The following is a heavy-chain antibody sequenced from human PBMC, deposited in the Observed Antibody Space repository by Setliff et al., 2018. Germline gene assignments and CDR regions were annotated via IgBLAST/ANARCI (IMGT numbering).Heavy chain of an antibody. D-gene: IGHD5-18*01. V-gene: IGHV4-59*01. CDR3: VRDRTAYSYGLDV. CDR1: GGSISPYF. Sequence: SETLSLTCAVSGGSISPYFWSWIRQPPGKGLEWIGYIYHNGNTNFNPSLKTRVTMSVDASKNQFALNLRSVTAADAAVYYCVRDRTAYSYGLDVWGQGTTVTVSS. J-gene: IGHJ6*02. CDR2: IYHNGNT.